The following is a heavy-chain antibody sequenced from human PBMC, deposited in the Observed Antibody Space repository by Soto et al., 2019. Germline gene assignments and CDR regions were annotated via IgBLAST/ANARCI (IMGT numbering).Heavy chain of an antibody. Sequence: QVQLVQSWAQVKKLGASVNVSCKVSGYTFTDYYINWVRQAPGQGLEWMGWINPNTGDTTYAHKFQGWVTMTRDTSISTAYMELKRLRSDDTAMYYCARDLFTGYSGYGYYYYGMDVWGQGTAVTVSS. J-gene: IGHJ6*02. V-gene: IGHV1-2*04. CDR3: ARDLFTGYSGYGYYYYGMDV. CDR1: GYTFTDYY. D-gene: IGHD5-12*01. CDR2: INPNTGDT.